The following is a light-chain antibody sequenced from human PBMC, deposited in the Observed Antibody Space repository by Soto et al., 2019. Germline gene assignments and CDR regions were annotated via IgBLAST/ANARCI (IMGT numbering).Light chain of an antibody. CDR2: GAS. J-gene: IGKJ2*01. CDR1: QSVYNNY. Sequence: EIVLTQSPGTLSLSPGERATVSCRASQSVYNNYLAWYQQKPGQTPRLLVNGASNRATGIPDRFSGGGSGTDFTLTISSLVPEDFAVYYCQQYGLPPHSFGQGTRVEIK. V-gene: IGKV3-20*01. CDR3: QQYGLPPHS.